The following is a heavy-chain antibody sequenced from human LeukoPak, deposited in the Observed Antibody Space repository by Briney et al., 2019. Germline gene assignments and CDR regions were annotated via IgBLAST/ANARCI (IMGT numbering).Heavy chain of an antibody. J-gene: IGHJ6*02. CDR2: IRNRANNYAT. V-gene: IGHV3-73*01. CDR3: SGYDYGMDV. CDR1: VFTFSDSA. Sequence: PGGSLRLSCEASVFTFSDSAIPWVRQAPGKGLEWVGRIRNRANNYATVYSASVEGRFSMSRDDSKNTACLQMNSLKTEDTAIYYCSGYDYGMDVWGQGTTVTVSS.